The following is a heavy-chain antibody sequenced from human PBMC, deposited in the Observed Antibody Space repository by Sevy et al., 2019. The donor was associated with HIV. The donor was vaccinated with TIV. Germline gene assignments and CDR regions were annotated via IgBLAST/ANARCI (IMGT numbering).Heavy chain of an antibody. D-gene: IGHD5-18*01. V-gene: IGHV3-30*18. Sequence: GGSLRLSCAASGLTFSTYGMHWVRQAPGKGLEWVAVISYDGNIQYYADSVKGRFTVSRDNSKNTLYLQMNSLRAEDSAVYYCAKDQGGYNYAPGYGGQGTLVTASS. CDR1: GLTFSTYG. CDR2: ISYDGNIQ. CDR3: AKDQGGYNYAPGY. J-gene: IGHJ4*02.